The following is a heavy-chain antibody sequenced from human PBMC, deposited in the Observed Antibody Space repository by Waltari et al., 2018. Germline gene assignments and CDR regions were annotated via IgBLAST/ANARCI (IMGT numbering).Heavy chain of an antibody. J-gene: IGHJ6*03. CDR2: FNPTTGGT. V-gene: IGHV1-2*02. Sequence: QVQLLQSGPEVRQPGASVKVSCKTSGYIFSDYYLHWVRQAPGQGLGWVGGFNPTTGGTAAARKFQGRVSMTWDRTISTVYMEVSRLRADDTGVYHCARGWGSGMYYDYFYMDVWGKGTTVTVSS. CDR1: GYIFSDYY. D-gene: IGHD1-26*01. CDR3: ARGWGSGMYYDYFYMDV.